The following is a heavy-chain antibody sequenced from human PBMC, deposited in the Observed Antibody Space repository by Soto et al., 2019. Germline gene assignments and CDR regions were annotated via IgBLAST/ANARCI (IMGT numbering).Heavy chain of an antibody. V-gene: IGHV3-48*02. CDR3: ARDLIPSSGYYRLGYKFDY. J-gene: IGHJ4*02. CDR2: ISSSSSTI. CDR1: GFTFSSYS. D-gene: IGHD3-22*01. Sequence: GWSLRLSCAASGFTFSSYSMNWVRQAPGKGLEWVSYISSSSSTIYYADSVKVRFTISRDNAKNSLYLQMNSLRDEDTAVYYCARDLIPSSGYYRLGYKFDYWGQGTLVTVSS.